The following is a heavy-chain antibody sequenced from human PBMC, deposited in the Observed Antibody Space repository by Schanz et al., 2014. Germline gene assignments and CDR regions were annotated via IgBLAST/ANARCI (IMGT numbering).Heavy chain of an antibody. CDR1: GFTVSNNY. D-gene: IGHD3-10*01. CDR3: ATVGSENYSIYWYFDL. J-gene: IGHJ2*01. Sequence: EVQLGESGGGLVQPGGSLRLSCAASGFTVSNNYMSWVRQPPGKGLEWVSVLYNNGAAYYAESVRGRFAISRDNSKNTXYLQMNRLRAEDXXVXYCATVGSENYSIYWYFDLWGRGTLVTVSS. CDR2: LYNNGAA. V-gene: IGHV3-66*01.